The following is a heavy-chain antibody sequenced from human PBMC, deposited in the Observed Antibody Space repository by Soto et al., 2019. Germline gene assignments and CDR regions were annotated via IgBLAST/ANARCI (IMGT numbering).Heavy chain of an antibody. CDR1: GGTFSSYV. V-gene: IGHV1-69*05. CDR3: ASHSGSSPEGRYYYGMDV. D-gene: IGHD1-26*01. J-gene: IGHJ6*02. Sequence: QVQLVQSGAEVKKPGSSVKVSCKASGGTFSSYVISWVRQAPGQGLEWMGGIISIFGTADYAQKFQGRVTITPDESTSTAYMELSSLRSEDTAVYYCASHSGSSPEGRYYYGMDVWGQGTTVTVSS. CDR2: IISIFGTA.